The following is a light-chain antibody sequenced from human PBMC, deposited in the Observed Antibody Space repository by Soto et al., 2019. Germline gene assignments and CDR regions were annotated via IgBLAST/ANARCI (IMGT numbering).Light chain of an antibody. CDR2: SAS. CDR1: QSVRSN. J-gene: IGKJ2*01. CDR3: QQYNNWPPYT. V-gene: IGKV3-15*01. Sequence: EIVMTQSPATLSVSPGERATLSCRASQSVRSNLAWYQQKPGQAPRLLIYSASTRATGIPARFSGSGSGTEFTLTISSLQSEDFAVYYCQQYNNWPPYTFRQGTKLEIK.